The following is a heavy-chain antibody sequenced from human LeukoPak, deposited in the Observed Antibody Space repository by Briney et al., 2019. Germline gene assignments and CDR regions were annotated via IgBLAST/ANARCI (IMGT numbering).Heavy chain of an antibody. V-gene: IGHV4-39*01. Sequence: PSETLSLTCTVSGGSISSSNYYWGWIRQPPGKGLEWIGSIYYSGSTYYNPSLKSRVTISVDTSKNQFSLKLSSVTAADTAVYYCARHSTGGTSYSSLDVWGKGTTVTVSS. CDR1: GGSISSSNYY. J-gene: IGHJ6*04. D-gene: IGHD2-15*01. CDR2: IYYSGST. CDR3: ARHSTGGTSYSSLDV.